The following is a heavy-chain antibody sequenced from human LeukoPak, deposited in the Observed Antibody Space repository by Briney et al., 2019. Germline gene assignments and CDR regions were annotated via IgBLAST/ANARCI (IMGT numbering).Heavy chain of an antibody. CDR3: ASRVVTAIPDDALDI. CDR2: INHSGST. J-gene: IGHJ3*02. CDR1: GGSFSGYY. Sequence: SETLSLTCVVYGGSFSGYYWSWIRQPPGKGLEWIGEINHSGSTNYNPSLKSRVTISVDTSKNQFSLKLSSVTAADTAVYYCASRVVTAIPDDALDIWGQGTMVTVSS. D-gene: IGHD2-21*02. V-gene: IGHV4-34*01.